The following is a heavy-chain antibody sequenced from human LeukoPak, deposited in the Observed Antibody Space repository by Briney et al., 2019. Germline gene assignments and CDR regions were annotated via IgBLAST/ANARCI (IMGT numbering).Heavy chain of an antibody. D-gene: IGHD6-13*01. V-gene: IGHV3-30-3*01. CDR2: ISYDGNTN. Sequence: AGGSLRLSCAASGFTFRSYAIHWVRQAPGKGLEWVAFISYDGNTNYYADSVRGRFIISRDNSKNTVYLQMNSPRTEDMALYYCVRDLGTHYSFEYWGQGALVTVSS. J-gene: IGHJ4*02. CDR1: GFTFRSYA. CDR3: VRDLGTHYSFEY.